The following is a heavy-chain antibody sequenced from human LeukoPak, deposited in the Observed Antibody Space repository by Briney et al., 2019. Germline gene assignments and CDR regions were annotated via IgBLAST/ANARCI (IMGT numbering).Heavy chain of an antibody. V-gene: IGHV3-23*01. CDR2: ISGSGGST. J-gene: IGHJ4*02. CDR1: GFTFSSYA. Sequence: PGGSLRLSCAASGFTFSSYAMSWVRQAPGKGLEWVSAISGSGGSTYYADSVKGRFTISRDNSKNTLYLQMNSLRAEDTAVYYCATSGGPYDFWSGYPRLGFDYWGQGTLVTVSS. D-gene: IGHD3-3*01. CDR3: ATSGGPYDFWSGYPRLGFDY.